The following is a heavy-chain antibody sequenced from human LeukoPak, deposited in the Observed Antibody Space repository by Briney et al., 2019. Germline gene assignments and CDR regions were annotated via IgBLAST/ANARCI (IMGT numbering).Heavy chain of an antibody. CDR1: GYTFTSYY. D-gene: IGHD3-10*01. CDR2: INPNGDST. J-gene: IGHJ4*02. V-gene: IGHV1-46*01. CDR3: ARSMIRGATYYFDY. Sequence: ASVKVSCKASGYTFTSYYIHWVRQAPGQGLEWMGVINPNGDSTSYAQKFQGRVTMTRDTSTSTVYMELSSLRSEDTVVHYCARSMIRGATYYFDYWGQGTLVTVSS.